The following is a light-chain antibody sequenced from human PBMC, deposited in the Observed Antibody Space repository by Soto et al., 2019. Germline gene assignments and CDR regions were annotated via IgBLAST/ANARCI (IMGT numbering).Light chain of an antibody. Sequence: DIQMTQSPSSLSASVGDRVTITCRASQGISNYLAWYQQKPGKVPNLLIYAASTLQSGVPSRFSGSRSGTDFTLTISSRQPEDFATYYCQECNTAPTWTFGQGTKVEV. V-gene: IGKV1-27*01. J-gene: IGKJ1*01. CDR2: AAS. CDR1: QGISNY. CDR3: QECNTAPTWT.